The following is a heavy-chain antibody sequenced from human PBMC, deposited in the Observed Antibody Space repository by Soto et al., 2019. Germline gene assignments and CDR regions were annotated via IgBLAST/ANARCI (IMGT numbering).Heavy chain of an antibody. Sequence: ASVKVSCKAAGYTFSAYTMNWVRQAPGQSLEWMGWINVGSGNTKYSQNFQGRVSITRDTSASTVYMELTGLKSEDTAMYYCARDTETLGPRANDALDIWGQGTMVTVSS. J-gene: IGHJ3*02. V-gene: IGHV1-3*01. CDR2: INVGSGNT. CDR3: ARDTETLGPRANDALDI. CDR1: GYTFSAYT. D-gene: IGHD3-3*02.